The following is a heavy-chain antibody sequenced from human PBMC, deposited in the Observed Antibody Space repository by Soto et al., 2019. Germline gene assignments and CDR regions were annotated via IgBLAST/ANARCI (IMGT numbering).Heavy chain of an antibody. J-gene: IGHJ5*02. CDR2: IGSNSAYI. V-gene: IGHV3-21*01. Sequence: PGGSLRLSCAASGFTFRSFTMNWVRQAPGKGLEWVSTIGSNSAYIYYTDALRGRFTISRDNAKNTLHLQMNSLLAEDTAVYYCTGDASRDSSARCWLDPWGPGTLVTVSS. CDR3: TGDASRDSSARCWLDP. D-gene: IGHD6-13*01. CDR1: GFTFRSFT.